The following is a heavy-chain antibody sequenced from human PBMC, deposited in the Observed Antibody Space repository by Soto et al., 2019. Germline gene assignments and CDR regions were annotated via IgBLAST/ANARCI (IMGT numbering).Heavy chain of an antibody. CDR3: ANGGGRTTVTPNFDY. CDR2: ISGSGGST. V-gene: IGHV3-23*01. D-gene: IGHD4-17*01. CDR1: GFTFSSYA. Sequence: EVQLLESGGGLVQPGGSLRLSCAASGFTFSSYAMSWVRQAPGKGLEWVSAISGSGGSTYYADSVKGRFTISRDNSRNTLSLQMNSLRVEDTAVYYCANGGGRTTVTPNFDYWGQGTLVTVSS. J-gene: IGHJ4*02.